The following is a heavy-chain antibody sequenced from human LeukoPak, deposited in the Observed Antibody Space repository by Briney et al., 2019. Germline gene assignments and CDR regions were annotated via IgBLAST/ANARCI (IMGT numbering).Heavy chain of an antibody. V-gene: IGHV1-8*02. CDR2: MNPSSGKT. D-gene: IGHD4-4*01. J-gene: IGHJ6*02. CDR1: GGTFSSYA. Sequence: ASVKVSCKASGGTFSSYAISWVRQAPGQGLEWMGWMNPSSGKTGYAQKFQGRVTMTRDTSISTAYMELSSLRSDDTAVYFCARGDYSSYYYYFGMDVWGHGTTVSVSS. CDR3: ARGDYSSYYYYFGMDV.